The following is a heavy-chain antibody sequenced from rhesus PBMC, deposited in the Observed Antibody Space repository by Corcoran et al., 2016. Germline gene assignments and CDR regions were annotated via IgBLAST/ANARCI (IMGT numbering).Heavy chain of an antibody. CDR2: IYGSCSTT. CDR1: GGSISGDY. D-gene: IGHD3-28*01. Sequence: QVQLQESGPGLVKPSETLSLTRTVSGGSISGDYWNWIRQPPGKGLEWIGNIYGSCSTTNYNPSLKGRVTLSVDTSKNQLSLKLSSVTAADTAVYYCARTTYYYGSGYSYYFDYWGQGVLVTVSS. CDR3: ARTTYYYGSGYSYYFDY. J-gene: IGHJ4*01. V-gene: IGHV4S11*01.